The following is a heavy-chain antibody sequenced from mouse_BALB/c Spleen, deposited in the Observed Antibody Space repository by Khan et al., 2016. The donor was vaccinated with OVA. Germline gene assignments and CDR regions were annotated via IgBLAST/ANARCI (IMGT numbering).Heavy chain of an antibody. V-gene: IGHV3-2*02. Sequence: EVQLQESGPGLVKPSQSLSLTCTVTGYSITSDYAWNWIRQFPGNKLEWMGYISYSGNTKYNPSLKSRISITRDTSKNQFFLQLNSVTTEDTATYCDARIYGGDFDYWGQGTTLTVSS. D-gene: IGHD1-1*01. CDR3: ARIYGGDFDY. CDR2: ISYSGNT. J-gene: IGHJ2*01. CDR1: GYSITSDYA.